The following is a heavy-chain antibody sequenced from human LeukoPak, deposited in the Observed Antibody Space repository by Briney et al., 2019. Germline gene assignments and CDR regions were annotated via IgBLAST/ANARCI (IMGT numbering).Heavy chain of an antibody. V-gene: IGHV3-53*01. CDR1: GFTDSRNY. Sequence: PGGPLRLSCAASGFTDSRNYMSWLREAPGKALEWVSVIYSGDTTYYADSLKGRFTISRDNSKNMLYLEMNSLRAEDTAVYYCARRSEGGWVAFAFWGQGRMVAVSS. J-gene: IGHJ3*01. CDR3: ARRSEGGWVAFAF. D-gene: IGHD6-19*01. CDR2: IYSGDTT.